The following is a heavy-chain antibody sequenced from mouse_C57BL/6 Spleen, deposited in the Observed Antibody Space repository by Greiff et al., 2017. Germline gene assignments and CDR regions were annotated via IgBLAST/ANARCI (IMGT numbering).Heavy chain of an antibody. J-gene: IGHJ3*01. V-gene: IGHV5-6*01. Sequence: EVQGVESGGDLVKPGGSLKLSCAASGFTFSSYGMSWVRQTPDKRLEWVATISSGGSYTYYPDSVKGRFTISRDNAKNTLYLQMSSLKSEDTAMYYCARQPSYGNYLAYWGQGTLVTVSA. D-gene: IGHD2-1*01. CDR2: ISSGGSYT. CDR3: ARQPSYGNYLAY. CDR1: GFTFSSYG.